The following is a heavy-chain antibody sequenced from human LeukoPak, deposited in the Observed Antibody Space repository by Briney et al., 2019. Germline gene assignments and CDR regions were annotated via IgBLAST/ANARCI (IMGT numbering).Heavy chain of an antibody. Sequence: GGSLRLSCAASGFTFSDYYMSWMRQAPGGGLEWVSYIDGSGSSIYYADSAKGRFTVSRDNAENSLYLQMNSLRGEDTAVYYCVRAYSRGYSDDFDYWGQGTLVTVSS. CDR2: IDGSGSSI. CDR1: GFTFSDYY. D-gene: IGHD3-22*01. V-gene: IGHV3-11*01. CDR3: VRAYSRGYSDDFDY. J-gene: IGHJ4*02.